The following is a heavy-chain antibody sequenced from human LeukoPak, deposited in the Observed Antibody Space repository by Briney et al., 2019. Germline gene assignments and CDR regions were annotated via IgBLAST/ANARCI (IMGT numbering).Heavy chain of an antibody. CDR1: GFTFSSSY. J-gene: IGHJ6*03. Sequence: GWSLRLSCAVSGFTFSSSYMNWVRQAPGKGLEGVANIKQDGSEKYYVDSVKGRFTISRDKAQNSLYLKMNSLRAEDTAVYYCARDSSNDYNFWSGYYTNYMDVWGKGTTVIVSS. D-gene: IGHD3-3*01. CDR3: ARDSSNDYNFWSGYYTNYMDV. CDR2: IKQDGSEK. V-gene: IGHV3-7*01.